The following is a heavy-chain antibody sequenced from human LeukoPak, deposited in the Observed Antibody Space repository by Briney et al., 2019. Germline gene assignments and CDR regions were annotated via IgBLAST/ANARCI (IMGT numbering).Heavy chain of an antibody. V-gene: IGHV3-48*01. CDR3: ARERAIVVVPGKMGYYYMDV. D-gene: IGHD2-2*01. CDR2: IGSQSSAV. CDR1: GFTFSSYS. Sequence: PGGSLRLSCAASGFTFSSYSMNWVRQAPGKGLEWVSYIGSQSSAVYYADSARGRFTISRDNARNSLYLQMNSLRAEDTAVYYCARERAIVVVPGKMGYYYMDVWGKGTTVTVSS. J-gene: IGHJ6*03.